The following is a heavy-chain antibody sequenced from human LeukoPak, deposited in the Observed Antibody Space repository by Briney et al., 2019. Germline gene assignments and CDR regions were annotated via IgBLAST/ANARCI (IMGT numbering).Heavy chain of an antibody. V-gene: IGHV3-23*01. Sequence: GGSLRLSCAASGFTFRSYAMSWVRQAPGKGLEWVSAISGSGGSTYYADSVKGRFTISRDNSKNTLYLQMNSLRAEDTAVYYCAKDRGDSSGWYDVYYFDYWGQGTLVTVSS. CDR2: ISGSGGST. D-gene: IGHD6-19*01. CDR3: AKDRGDSSGWYDVYYFDY. J-gene: IGHJ4*02. CDR1: GFTFRSYA.